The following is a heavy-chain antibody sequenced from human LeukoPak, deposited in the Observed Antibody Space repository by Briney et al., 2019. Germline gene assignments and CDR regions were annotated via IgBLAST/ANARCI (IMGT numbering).Heavy chain of an antibody. D-gene: IGHD2-8*01. CDR2: IIPILGIA. Sequence: SVKVSCKASGGTFSSYAISWVRQAPGQGLEWMGRIIPILGIANYAQKFQGRVTITADKSTSTAYMELSSLRSEDTAVYYCATVMVSYYYYGMDVWGQGTTVTVSS. CDR3: ATVMVSYYYYGMDV. CDR1: GGTFSSYA. V-gene: IGHV1-69*04. J-gene: IGHJ6*02.